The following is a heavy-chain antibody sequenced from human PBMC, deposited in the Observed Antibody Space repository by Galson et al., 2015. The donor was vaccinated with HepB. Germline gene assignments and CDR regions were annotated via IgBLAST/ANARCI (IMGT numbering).Heavy chain of an antibody. J-gene: IGHJ4*02. CDR2: ISWNSGTI. V-gene: IGHV3-9*01. CDR1: GFTFDDYA. CDR3: ARSYLVIVAGIDY. D-gene: IGHD3-22*01. Sequence: SLRLSCAASGFTFDDYAMHWVRQAPGKGLEWVSGISWNSGTIGYADSVEGRFTISRDNAKNSLYLQMNSLRAEDTALYYCARSYLVIVAGIDYWGQGSLVTVSS.